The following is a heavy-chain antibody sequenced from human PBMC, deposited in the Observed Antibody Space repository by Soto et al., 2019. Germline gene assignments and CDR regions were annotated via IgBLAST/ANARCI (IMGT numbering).Heavy chain of an antibody. CDR3: AKDIYTNSKWFDP. CDR2: ISGSGGST. J-gene: IGHJ5*02. CDR1: GFTFSSYA. Sequence: EVQLLESGGGLVQPGGSLRLSCAASGFTFSSYAMSWVRQAPGKGLEWVSTISGSGGSTYYADSVKGRFTVSRDNSKNTLYLQMNSLSAEDTAIYYCAKDIYTNSKWFDPWGQGTLVTVSS. V-gene: IGHV3-23*01. D-gene: IGHD4-4*01.